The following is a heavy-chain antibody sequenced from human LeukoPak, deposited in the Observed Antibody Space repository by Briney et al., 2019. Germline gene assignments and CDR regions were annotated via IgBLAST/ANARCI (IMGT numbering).Heavy chain of an antibody. CDR2: IYYSGST. CDR1: GGSISSTSYY. V-gene: IGHV4-39*01. D-gene: IGHD1-1*01. J-gene: IGHJ4*02. Sequence: SETLSLTCTVSGGSISSTSYYWGWIRQPPGKGLEWIGSIYYSGSTYYNPSLKSRVTISVDTSKNQFSLKLSSVTAADTAVYYSARHHNYYFDCWGQGTLVTVSS. CDR3: ARHHNYYFDC.